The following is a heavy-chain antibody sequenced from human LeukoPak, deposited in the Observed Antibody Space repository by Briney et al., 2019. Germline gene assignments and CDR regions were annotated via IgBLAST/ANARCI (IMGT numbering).Heavy chain of an antibody. CDR3: AKGGIAARDYYYMDV. D-gene: IGHD6-6*01. J-gene: IGHJ6*03. Sequence: SETLSLTCTVSGDSISTYYWSWIRQPPGKGLEWIGYIYYRVTSDYNPSLKSRVTMSVDMSTRQISLKLSSVTAADTAVYYCAKGGIAARDYYYMDVWGKGTTVTVSS. CDR2: IYYRVTS. CDR1: GDSISTYY. V-gene: IGHV4-59*01.